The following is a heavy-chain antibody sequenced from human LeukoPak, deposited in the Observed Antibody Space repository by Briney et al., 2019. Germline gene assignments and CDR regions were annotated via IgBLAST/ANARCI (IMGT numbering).Heavy chain of an antibody. D-gene: IGHD3-3*01. V-gene: IGHV4-59*04. CDR3: ARVRRSLNWFDS. Sequence: PGGSLRLSCAASGFTVSSNYMSWIRQPPGKGLEWIGIIYYSGITHYNPSLKSRVTILVDTSKNQFSLKLSSVTDADTAVYYCARVRRSLNWFDSWGQGTLVTVSS. CDR1: GFTVSSNY. J-gene: IGHJ5*01. CDR2: IYYSGIT.